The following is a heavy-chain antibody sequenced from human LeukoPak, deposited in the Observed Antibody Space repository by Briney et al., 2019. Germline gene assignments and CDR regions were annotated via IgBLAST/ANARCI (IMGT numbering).Heavy chain of an antibody. V-gene: IGHV3-74*01. CDR1: GFTFSSYW. J-gene: IGHJ6*02. CDR2: INSDGSST. CDR3: ARSPYYYGMDV. Sequence: GGSLRLSCAASGFTFSSYWVHWVRQAPGKGLVWVSHINSDGSSTSYADSVKGRFTISRDNAKNTVYLQMNSLRAEDTALYYCARSPYYYGMDVWGQGTTVTVSS.